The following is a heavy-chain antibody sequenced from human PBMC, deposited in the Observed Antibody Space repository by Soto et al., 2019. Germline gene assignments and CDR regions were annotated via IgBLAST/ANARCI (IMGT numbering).Heavy chain of an antibody. CDR1: GGSFSGYY. Sequence: TSETLSLTCAVYGGSFSGYYWSWIRQPPGKGLEWIGEINHSGSTNYNPSLKSRVTISVDTSKNQFSLKLSSVTAADTAVYYCARTYYDFWSGYYIPFDYWGQGTLVTVSS. J-gene: IGHJ4*02. CDR3: ARTYYDFWSGYYIPFDY. D-gene: IGHD3-3*01. V-gene: IGHV4-34*01. CDR2: INHSGST.